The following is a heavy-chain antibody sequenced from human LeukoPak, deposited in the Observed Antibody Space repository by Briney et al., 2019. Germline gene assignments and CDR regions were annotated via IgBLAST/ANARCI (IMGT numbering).Heavy chain of an antibody. CDR3: AKDLGSYGPRVYYYGMDV. D-gene: IGHD3-16*01. CDR1: GFTFNNYA. CDR2: TNGGGGST. V-gene: IGHV3-23*01. J-gene: IGHJ6*02. Sequence: GGSLRLSCAASGFTFNNYAMGWVRQAPGKGLEWVSATNGGGGSTYYADSVRGRFTISRDNSKNTLYLQMNSLRAEDTAVYYCAKDLGSYGPRVYYYGMDVWGQGTTVTVSS.